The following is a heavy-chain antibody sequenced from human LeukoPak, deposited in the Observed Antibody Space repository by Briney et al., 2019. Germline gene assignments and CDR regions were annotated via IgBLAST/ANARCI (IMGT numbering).Heavy chain of an antibody. V-gene: IGHV4-34*01. CDR1: GGSFSGYY. D-gene: IGHD3-10*01. CDR2: INHSGST. J-gene: IGHJ5*02. Sequence: SETLSLTCAVYGGSFSGYYWSWIRQPPGKGLEWIGEINHSGSTNYNPSLKSRVTTSVDTSKNQFSLKLSSVTTADTAVYYCARSHGSHNWFDPWGQGTLVTVSS. CDR3: ARSHGSHNWFDP.